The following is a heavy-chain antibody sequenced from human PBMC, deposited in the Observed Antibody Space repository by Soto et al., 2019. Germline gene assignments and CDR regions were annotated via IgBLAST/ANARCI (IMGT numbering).Heavy chain of an antibody. CDR3: ARDRARITIFGVVITHYYYGMDV. Sequence: SVKVSCEPCGGTFGSSASRWVRQAPVQVLEGLGGIIPIFGTANYAQKFQGRVTITADESTSTAYMELSSLRSEDTAVYYCARDRARITIFGVVITHYYYGMDVWGQGTTVTVSS. D-gene: IGHD3-3*01. CDR2: IIPIFGTA. CDR1: GGTFGSSA. V-gene: IGHV1-69*13. J-gene: IGHJ6*02.